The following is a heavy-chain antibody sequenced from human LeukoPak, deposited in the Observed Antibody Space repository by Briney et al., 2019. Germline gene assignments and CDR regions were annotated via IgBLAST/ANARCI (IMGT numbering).Heavy chain of an antibody. J-gene: IGHJ5*02. CDR3: AKEVEPLWSGYTWFDP. D-gene: IGHD3-3*01. CDR2: ISYDGSNK. CDR1: GFTFSTYA. Sequence: GGSLRLSCAVSGFTFSTYAMHWVRQVPVKGLEWVAVISYDGSNKYYADSVKGRFTISRDNSKNTMYLEMKSLRAEDTAIYYCAKEVEPLWSGYTWFDPWGQGTLVTVSS. V-gene: IGHV3-30-3*01.